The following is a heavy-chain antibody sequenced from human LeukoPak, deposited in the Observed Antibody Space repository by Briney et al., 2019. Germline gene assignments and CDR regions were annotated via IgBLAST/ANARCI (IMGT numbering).Heavy chain of an antibody. CDR1: GYTFTSYG. CDR2: ISAYNGNT. Sequence: GSVKVSCKASGYTFTSYGISWVRQAPGQGLEWMGWISAYNGNTNYAQKLQGRVTMTTDTSTSTAYMELRSLRSDDTAVYYCASALWFGEFYWFDPWGQGTLVTVSS. CDR3: ASALWFGEFYWFDP. J-gene: IGHJ5*02. V-gene: IGHV1-18*01. D-gene: IGHD3-10*01.